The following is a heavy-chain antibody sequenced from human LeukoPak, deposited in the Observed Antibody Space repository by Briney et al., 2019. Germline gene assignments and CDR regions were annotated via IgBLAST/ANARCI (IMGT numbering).Heavy chain of an antibody. CDR3: ARGVGTIFGVLYYMDV. CDR1: SGSISTYY. J-gene: IGHJ6*03. CDR2: IYYSGST. Sequence: PSETLSLTCTVFSGSISTYYWSWIRQPPGKGPECIGYIYYSGSTNFNPSLKSRVIISVDMSRNQFSLKLSSVTAADTAVYYWARGVGTIFGVLYYMDVWGKGTTVTVSS. V-gene: IGHV4-59*01. D-gene: IGHD3-3*01.